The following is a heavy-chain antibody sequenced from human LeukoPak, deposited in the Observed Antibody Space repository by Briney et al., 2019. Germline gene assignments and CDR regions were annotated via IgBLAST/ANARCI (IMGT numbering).Heavy chain of an antibody. V-gene: IGHV3-30*04. Sequence: GGSLRLSCAASGFTFSNYALHSVPQAPGKGLERVADISYDGSNKFYADSVRGRFTISRDNSKNTLFLQMNSLRPEDTAVYYCARGPDYDILADYFDYWGQGTLDTVSS. CDR2: ISYDGSNK. CDR3: ARGPDYDILADYFDY. CDR1: GFTFSNYA. D-gene: IGHD3-9*01. J-gene: IGHJ4*02.